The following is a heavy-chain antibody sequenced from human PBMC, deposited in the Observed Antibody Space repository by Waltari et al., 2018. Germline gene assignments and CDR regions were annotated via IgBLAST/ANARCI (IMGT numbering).Heavy chain of an antibody. V-gene: IGHV4-39*01. Sequence: QLQLQESGPRLVRPSETLSLICRVSGVSITSNRHYWAWIRQSPGQGLEWIGTVSYSRTTYIGPSLKSRVSVSRDTSKNQVSLILGSVTAADMAVYYCATYIGASVGTAAFDVWGQGTMVTVSS. CDR2: VSYSRTT. D-gene: IGHD5-12*01. J-gene: IGHJ3*01. CDR3: ATYIGASVGTAAFDV. CDR1: GVSITSNRHY.